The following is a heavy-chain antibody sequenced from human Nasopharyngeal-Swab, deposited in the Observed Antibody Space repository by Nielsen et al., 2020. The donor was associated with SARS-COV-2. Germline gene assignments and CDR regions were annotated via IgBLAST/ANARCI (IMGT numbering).Heavy chain of an antibody. CDR1: GFPFDDYA. CDR2: INWNSGFI. J-gene: IGHJ4*02. V-gene: IGHV3-9*01. CDR3: TKGRADYSNPSFDN. D-gene: IGHD4-11*01. Sequence: GGSLRLSCAASGFPFDDYAMHWVRQTPRKGLEWVSTINWNSGFIHYADSVQGRFTVSRDNAKSSLFLQMNSLTPDDTALYYCTKGRADYSNPSFDNWGQGTLVTVSS.